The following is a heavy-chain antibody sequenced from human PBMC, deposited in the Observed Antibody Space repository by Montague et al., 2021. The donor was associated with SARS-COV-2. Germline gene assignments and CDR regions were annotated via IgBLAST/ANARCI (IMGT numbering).Heavy chain of an antibody. Sequence: SETLSLTCTVSGGSISSSDSYWGWIRQPPGKGLEWIGNIYYSGTTYYNPSLKSRITMAVDTSKNQFSLNLISVTAADTAVYFCVRMGAAHRLNNSFDPWGQGTLVTVSS. CDR1: GGSISSSDSY. CDR2: IYYSGTT. J-gene: IGHJ5*02. CDR3: VRMGAAHRLNNSFDP. V-gene: IGHV4-39*01. D-gene: IGHD1-26*01.